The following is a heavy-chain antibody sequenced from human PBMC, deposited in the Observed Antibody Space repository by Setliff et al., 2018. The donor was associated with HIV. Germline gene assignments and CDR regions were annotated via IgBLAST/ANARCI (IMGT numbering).Heavy chain of an antibody. J-gene: IGHJ4*02. D-gene: IGHD3-10*01. V-gene: IGHV3-23*03. CDR1: DFTFSSYA. Sequence: GESLKISCTASDFTFSSYAMTWVRQAPGKGLEWVSVIYSGGYSTYYADSVKGRCTIFRDNSKNTLYLQMNSLRAEDTAVYYCAKDGVTDGSGSYFDYWGQGTLVTVSS. CDR2: IYSGGYST. CDR3: AKDGVTDGSGSYFDY.